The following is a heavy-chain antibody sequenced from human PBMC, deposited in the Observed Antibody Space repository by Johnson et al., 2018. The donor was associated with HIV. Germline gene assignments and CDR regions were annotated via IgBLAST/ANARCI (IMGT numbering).Heavy chain of an antibody. V-gene: IGHV3-20*04. CDR3: ARDQGSSASGGPDAFDI. J-gene: IGHJ3*02. Sequence: VQLVESGGGVVRPGGSLRLSCAASGFTFEDHGMSWVRQAPGKGLEWVAGINWNGGTTGYADSVKGRFTIFRDSAKNSLYLQMNSLRADDTAVYYCARDQGSSASGGPDAFDIWGQGTMVTVSS. D-gene: IGHD6-6*01. CDR2: INWNGGTT. CDR1: GFTFEDHG.